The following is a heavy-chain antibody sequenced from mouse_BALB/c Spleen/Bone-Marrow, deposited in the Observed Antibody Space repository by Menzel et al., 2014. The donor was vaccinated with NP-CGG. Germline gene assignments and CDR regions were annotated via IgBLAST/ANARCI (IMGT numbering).Heavy chain of an antibody. J-gene: IGHJ4*01. CDR3: ARNGYYYSMDY. V-gene: IGHV2-2*02. D-gene: IGHD2-2*01. CDR2: MWSGGST. CDR1: GFSLTSNG. Sequence: VKVEESGPGLVQPSQSLSIPCTVSGFSLTSNGVHWVRQSPRKGLEWLGVMWSGGSTDYNAAFISRLSIRKDNSRSQVFFKMSSLQTNDTAIYYCARNGYYYSMDYWGQGTSVTVSS.